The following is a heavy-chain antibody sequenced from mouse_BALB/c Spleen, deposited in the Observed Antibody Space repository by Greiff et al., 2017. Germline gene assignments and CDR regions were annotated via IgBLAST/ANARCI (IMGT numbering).Heavy chain of an antibody. D-gene: IGHD1-1*01. Sequence: LQESGAELVRPGASVTLSCKASGYTFTDYEMHWVKQTPVHGLEWIGAIDPETGGTAYNQKFKGKATLTADKSSSTAYMELRSLTSEDSAVYYCTRWYGSSYDYFDYWGQGTTLTVSS. J-gene: IGHJ2*01. CDR1: GYTFTDYE. V-gene: IGHV1-15*01. CDR3: TRWYGSSYDYFDY. CDR2: IDPETGGT.